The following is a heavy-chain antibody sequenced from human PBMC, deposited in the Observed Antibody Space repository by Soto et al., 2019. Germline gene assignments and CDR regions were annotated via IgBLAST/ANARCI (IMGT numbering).Heavy chain of an antibody. J-gene: IGHJ4*02. D-gene: IGHD2-15*01. Sequence: EVQLVESGGGLVKPGGSLRLSCAASGFTFSSYSMNWVRQAPGKGLEWVSSISSSSSYIYYADSVKGRFTISRDNAKNSRYLEMNSLSDEGTAVYYCAREIVVVVAERNAYDYRGQGTLVTVSS. CDR2: ISSSSSYI. CDR1: GFTFSSYS. CDR3: AREIVVVVAERNAYDY. V-gene: IGHV3-21*01.